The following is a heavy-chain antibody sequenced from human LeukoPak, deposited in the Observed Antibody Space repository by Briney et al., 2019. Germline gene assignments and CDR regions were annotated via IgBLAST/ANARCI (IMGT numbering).Heavy chain of an antibody. D-gene: IGHD3-10*01. CDR3: ARETRSYYYGMDV. J-gene: IGHJ6*02. Sequence: GASVKVSCKASGYTFTSYYMHWVRQAPGQGLEWMGIINPSGGSTSYPQKFQGRVTMTRDTSTSTVYMELSSLRSEDTAVYYCARETRSYYYGMDVWGQGTTVTVSS. CDR1: GYTFTSYY. CDR2: INPSGGST. V-gene: IGHV1-46*01.